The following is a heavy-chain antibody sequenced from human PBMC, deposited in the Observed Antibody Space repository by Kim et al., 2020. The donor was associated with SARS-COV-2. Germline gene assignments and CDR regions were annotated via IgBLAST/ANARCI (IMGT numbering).Heavy chain of an antibody. V-gene: IGHV4-31*03. J-gene: IGHJ4*02. CDR3: ARGILRLRDWYYFDY. Sequence: SETLSLTCTVSGGSISSGGYYWSWIRQHPGKGLEWIGYIYYSGSTYYNPSLKSRVTISVDTSKNQFSLKLSSVTAADTAVYYCARGILRLRDWYYFDYWGQGTLVTVSS. CDR1: GGSISSGGYY. D-gene: IGHD3-16*01. CDR2: IYYSGST.